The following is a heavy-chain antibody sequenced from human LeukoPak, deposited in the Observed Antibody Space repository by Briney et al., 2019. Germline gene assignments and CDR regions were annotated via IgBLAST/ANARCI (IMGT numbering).Heavy chain of an antibody. CDR1: GFTFSSYG. CDR2: ISYDGSNK. V-gene: IGHV3-30*18. CDR3: AKGSTHSPGRRGDYVDY. Sequence: PGGSLRLSCAASGFTFSSYGMHWVRQAPGKGLEWVAVISYDGSNKYYADSVKGRFTISRDNSKNTLYLQMNSLRAEDTAVYYCAKGSTHSPGRRGDYVDYWGQGTLVTVSS. D-gene: IGHD3-10*01. J-gene: IGHJ4*02.